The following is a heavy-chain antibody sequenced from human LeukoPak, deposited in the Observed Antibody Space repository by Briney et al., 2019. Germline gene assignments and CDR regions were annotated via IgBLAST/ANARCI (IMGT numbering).Heavy chain of an antibody. J-gene: IGHJ6*03. CDR2: INPNSGGT. V-gene: IGHV1-2*02. D-gene: IGHD2-8*01. CDR3: ARESQYCTNGVCPYYYYYYMDV. Sequence: ASVKVSCKASGYTFTGYYLHWVRQAPGQGLEWMGWINPNSGGTNYAQKFQGRVTMTRDTSISTAYMELSRLRSDDTAVYYCARESQYCTNGVCPYYYYYYMDVWGKGTTVTVSS. CDR1: GYTFTGYY.